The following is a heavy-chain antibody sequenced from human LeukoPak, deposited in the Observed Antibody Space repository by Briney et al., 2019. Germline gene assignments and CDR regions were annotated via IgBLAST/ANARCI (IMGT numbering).Heavy chain of an antibody. CDR2: IYYSGST. D-gene: IGHD2-2*01. CDR3: ARLLGYCSSTSCYPKFDP. Sequence: SETLSLTCTVSGGSISSYYWSWIRQPPGKGLEWIGYIYYSGSTNYNPSLKSRVTISVDTSKNQFSLKLSSVTAADTAVYYCARLLGYCSSTSCYPKFDPWGQGTLVTVSS. CDR1: GGSISSYY. V-gene: IGHV4-59*01. J-gene: IGHJ5*02.